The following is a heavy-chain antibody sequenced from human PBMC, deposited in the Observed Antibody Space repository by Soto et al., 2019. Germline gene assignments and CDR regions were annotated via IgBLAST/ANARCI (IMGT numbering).Heavy chain of an antibody. J-gene: IGHJ1*01. V-gene: IGHV1-69*13. Sequence: ASVKVSCKASGGTFSIYAIIWVRQAPGQGLEWMGGIIPIFGTANYAQKFQGRVTITADGSTSTAYMELSSLRSEDTAVYYCARDSEAAGYQYWGQGTLVTVSS. CDR2: IIPIFGTA. D-gene: IGHD2-2*03. CDR1: GGTFSIYA. CDR3: ARDSEAAGYQY.